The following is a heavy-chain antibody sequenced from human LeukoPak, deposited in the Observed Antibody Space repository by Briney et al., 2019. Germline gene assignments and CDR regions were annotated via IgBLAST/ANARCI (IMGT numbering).Heavy chain of an antibody. CDR1: GYTFTNYG. V-gene: IGHV1-18*01. Sequence: ASVKVSCKASGYTFTNYGISWVRQAPGQGLEWMGWISAYSGNTNYVEKFQGRVTMTTDTSTSTAYMELRSLRSDDTAVYYCARERIDFWSGYRRNDAFDIWGQGTMVTVSS. CDR2: ISAYSGNT. D-gene: IGHD3-3*01. CDR3: ARERIDFWSGYRRNDAFDI. J-gene: IGHJ3*02.